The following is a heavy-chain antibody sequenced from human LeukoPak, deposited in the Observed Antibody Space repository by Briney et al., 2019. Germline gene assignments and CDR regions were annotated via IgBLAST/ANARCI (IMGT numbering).Heavy chain of an antibody. V-gene: IGHV3-53*01. D-gene: IGHD4-17*01. J-gene: IGHJ6*02. CDR1: GFTVSSNY. CDR2: IYSGGST. CDR3: AREDYGDPADYGMDV. Sequence: GGSLRLSCAASGFTVSSNYMSWVRQAPGKGLEWVSVIYSGGSTYYADSVKGRFTISRDNSKNTLYLQMNSLRAEDTAVYYCAREDYGDPADYGMDVRGQGTTVTVSS.